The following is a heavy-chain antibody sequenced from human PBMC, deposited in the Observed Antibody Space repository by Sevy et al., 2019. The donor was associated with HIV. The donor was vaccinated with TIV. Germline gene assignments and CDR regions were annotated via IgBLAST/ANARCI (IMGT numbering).Heavy chain of an antibody. V-gene: IGHV3-30-3*01. CDR2: ISYDGSNK. Sequence: GGSLRLSCAASGFTFSSYAMLWVRQAPGKGLEWVAVISYDGSNKYYADSVKGRFTISRDNSKNTLYLQMNSLRAEDTAVYYCASVGSRFDYWGQGTLVTVSS. CDR3: ASVGSRFDY. CDR1: GFTFSSYA. J-gene: IGHJ4*02.